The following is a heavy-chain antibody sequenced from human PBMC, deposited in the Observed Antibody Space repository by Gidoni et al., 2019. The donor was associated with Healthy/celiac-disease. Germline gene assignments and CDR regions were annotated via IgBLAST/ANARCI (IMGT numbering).Heavy chain of an antibody. CDR2: MNPNSGNT. CDR1: GYTFTRYD. Sequence: QVQLVQSGAEVKKHGDSVKVSCKASGYTFTRYDINWVRHATGQGLEWMGWMNPNSGNTGYAHKFQGRVTMTRNTSISTAYMDLSSLRCEDTSVYYCARAWSWGQGTLVTVSS. V-gene: IGHV1-8*01. D-gene: IGHD3-3*01. J-gene: IGHJ4*02. CDR3: ARAWS.